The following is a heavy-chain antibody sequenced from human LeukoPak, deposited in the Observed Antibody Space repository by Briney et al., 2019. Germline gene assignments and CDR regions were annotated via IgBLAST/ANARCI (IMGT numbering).Heavy chain of an antibody. CDR2: INHSGSN. Sequence: SETLSLTCAVYGGSFSGYYWSWIRQPPGKGLEWIGEINHSGSNNYNPSLKSRVTISVDTSKNQFSLKLSSVTAADTAVYYCARGSHPGWFDPWGQGTLVTVSS. V-gene: IGHV4-34*01. J-gene: IGHJ5*02. CDR3: ARGSHPGWFDP. CDR1: GGSFSGYY.